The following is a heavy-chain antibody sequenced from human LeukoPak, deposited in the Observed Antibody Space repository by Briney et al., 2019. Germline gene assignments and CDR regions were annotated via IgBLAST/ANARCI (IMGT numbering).Heavy chain of an antibody. J-gene: IGHJ4*02. CDR2: IYHSGST. Sequence: SETLSLTCAVYGYSISSGYYWGWIRQPPGKGLEWIGSIYHSGSTYYNPSLKSRVTLSVDTSKNQFSLKLSSVTAADTAVYYCARSPERWLQLLIDYWGQGTLVTVSS. CDR3: ARSPERWLQLLIDY. D-gene: IGHD5-24*01. CDR1: GYSISSGYY. V-gene: IGHV4-38-2*01.